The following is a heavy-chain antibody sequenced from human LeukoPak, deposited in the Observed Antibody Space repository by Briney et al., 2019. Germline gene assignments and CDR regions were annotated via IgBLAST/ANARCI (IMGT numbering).Heavy chain of an antibody. Sequence: SETLSLTCNVSGGSISRYYWSWIRQPPGQGLEWIGYITHSGFTSYNPSLKGRVTISVDTSKNQFSLKLSSVTAADTAVYYCARAVRGDPTYFDYWGQGTLVTVSS. V-gene: IGHV4-59*08. CDR3: ARAVRGDPTYFDY. CDR2: ITHSGFT. D-gene: IGHD3-10*01. J-gene: IGHJ4*02. CDR1: GGSISRYY.